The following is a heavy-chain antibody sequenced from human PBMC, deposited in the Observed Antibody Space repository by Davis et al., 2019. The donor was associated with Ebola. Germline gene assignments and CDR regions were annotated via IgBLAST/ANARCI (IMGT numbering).Heavy chain of an antibody. J-gene: IGHJ4*02. CDR2: IYYSGST. D-gene: IGHD3-9*01. V-gene: IGHV4-39*01. CDR3: ARLRAMYYDVLTGYYRSPYYFDF. Sequence: SSYWMHWVRQPPGKGLEWIGSIYYSGSTYYNPSLKSRVTISVDTSKNQFSLKLSSVTAADTAVYYCARLRAMYYDVLTGYYRSPYYFDFWGQGTRVTVST. CDR1: SSYW.